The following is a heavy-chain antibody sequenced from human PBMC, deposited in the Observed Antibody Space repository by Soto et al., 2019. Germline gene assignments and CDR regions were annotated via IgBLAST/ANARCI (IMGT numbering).Heavy chain of an antibody. Sequence: NPSETLSLTCTVSGGSISSGYWSWLRQSPGEGLEWIGHISNTGTTNYNPSLKSRVTISVDTSKNQFSLKLSSVTAADTAVYYCARHRLLTPPVYWGQGTLVTVSS. J-gene: IGHJ4*02. CDR2: ISNTGTT. V-gene: IGHV4-59*08. D-gene: IGHD1-26*01. CDR1: GGSISSGY. CDR3: ARHRLLTPPVY.